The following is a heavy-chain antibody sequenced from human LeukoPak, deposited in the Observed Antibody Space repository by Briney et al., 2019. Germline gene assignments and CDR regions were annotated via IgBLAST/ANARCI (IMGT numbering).Heavy chain of an antibody. CDR1: GFTFSNYA. D-gene: IGHD2-15*01. CDR3: AKGVDYCSGGSCPADY. J-gene: IGHJ4*02. CDR2: ISYDGNNK. V-gene: IGHV3-30*18. Sequence: PGGSLRLSCAASGFTFSNYAMSWVRQAPGKGLEWVAVISYDGNNKYYADSVKGRFTISRDNSKNTLFLQMNSLRAEDTAVYYCAKGVDYCSGGSCPADYWGPGTLVTVSS.